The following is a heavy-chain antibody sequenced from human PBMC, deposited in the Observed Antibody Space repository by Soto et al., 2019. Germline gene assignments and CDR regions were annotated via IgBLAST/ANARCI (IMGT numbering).Heavy chain of an antibody. CDR3: ARVDKGDWFDP. J-gene: IGHJ5*02. Sequence: PSETLSLTCTVSGGSISSSSYYWSWIRQPPGKGLEWIGYIYYSGSTNYNPSLKSRVTIPVDTSKNQFSLKLSSVTAADTAVYYCARVDKGDWFDPWGQGTLVTVSS. CDR2: IYYSGST. D-gene: IGHD1-26*01. V-gene: IGHV4-61*01. CDR1: GGSISSSSYY.